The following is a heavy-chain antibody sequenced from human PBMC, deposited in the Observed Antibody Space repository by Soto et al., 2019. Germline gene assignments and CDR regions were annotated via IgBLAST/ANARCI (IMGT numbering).Heavy chain of an antibody. V-gene: IGHV4-34*01. Sequence: XTLSPTCAVYGGSISGYYWSWIRQPPGKGLEWIGEINHSGSNNYNPSLKSRVTISVDKSKNQFSLTLSSLTAADTAVYYCARDTSWNNNWFDPWGQGNMVTGSS. CDR3: ARDTSWNNNWFDP. J-gene: IGHJ5*02. CDR2: INHSGSN. CDR1: GGSISGYY. D-gene: IGHD2-2*01.